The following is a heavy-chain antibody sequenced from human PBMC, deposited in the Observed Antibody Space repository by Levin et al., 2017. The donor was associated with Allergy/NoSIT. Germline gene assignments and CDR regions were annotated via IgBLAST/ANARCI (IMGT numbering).Heavy chain of an antibody. V-gene: IGHV3-9*01. D-gene: IGHD3-10*01. CDR1: GFTFDDYA. CDR2: ISWNSGSI. J-gene: IGHJ3*01. CDR3: ASSGAGT. Sequence: GGSLRLSCAASGFTFDDYAMHWVRQAPGKGLEWVSGISWNSGSIGYADSVKGRFTISRDNAKNSLYLQMNSLRAEDTALYYCASSGAGTWGQGTMVTVSS.